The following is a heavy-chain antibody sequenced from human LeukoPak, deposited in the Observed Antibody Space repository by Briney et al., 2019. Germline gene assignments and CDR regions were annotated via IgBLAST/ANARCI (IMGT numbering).Heavy chain of an antibody. CDR1: GFTFSSYG. J-gene: IGHJ4*02. Sequence: PGGSLRLSCAASGFTFSSYGMHWVRQAPGKGLEWVAVISYDGSNKYYADSVKGRFTIPRDNSKNTLYLQMNSLRAEDTAVYYCAKARVVRGVYFDYWGQGTLVTVSS. CDR3: AKARVVRGVYFDY. CDR2: ISYDGSNK. D-gene: IGHD3-10*01. V-gene: IGHV3-30*18.